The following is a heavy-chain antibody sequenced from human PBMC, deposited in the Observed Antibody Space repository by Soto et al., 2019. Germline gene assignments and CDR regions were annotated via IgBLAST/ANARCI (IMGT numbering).Heavy chain of an antibody. J-gene: IGHJ6*01. CDR2: IMPVFPTA. CDR1: GGTFRTSA. V-gene: IGHV1-69*12. Sequence: QVQLVQSGAEVKKPGSSVKVSCKTSGGTFRTSAISWVRQAPGQGLEWMGGIMPVFPTADYAQKFQGRVTITADDSTSTAYMELSSRRSEDTAVYYCARDKDREQLGGNYYYIMDVWGQGTTVTVSS. CDR3: ARDKDREQLGGNYYYIMDV. D-gene: IGHD1-1*01.